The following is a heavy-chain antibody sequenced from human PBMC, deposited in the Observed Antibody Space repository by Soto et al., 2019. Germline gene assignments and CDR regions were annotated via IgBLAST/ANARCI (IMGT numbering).Heavy chain of an antibody. D-gene: IGHD1-20*01. CDR2: LYYRGST. CDR1: GASFSSSSYY. Sequence: SETLSLTCTVSGASFSSSSYYWAWIRQPPGKGLEWIGSLYYRGSTYYSPSLKSRVTMSVDTSKNQFSLKLSSVTAADTAVYYCLTTITGTTLHWGRGTLVTVSS. CDR3: LTTITGTTLH. V-gene: IGHV4-39*01. J-gene: IGHJ4*02.